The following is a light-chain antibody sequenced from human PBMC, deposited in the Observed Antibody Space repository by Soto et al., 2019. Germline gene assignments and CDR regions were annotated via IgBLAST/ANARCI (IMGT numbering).Light chain of an antibody. CDR3: QQFNGFPLA. CDR1: QDIGSA. Sequence: IQLTQSPSSLSASVGDRVTITCRAGQDIGSALAWYQQRPGKAPKLLLYDASNLEAGFPSRFSGSGSGTDFTPTITSLRPEDFATYYCQQFNGFPLAFGGGTKVQIK. CDR2: DAS. J-gene: IGKJ4*01. V-gene: IGKV1-13*02.